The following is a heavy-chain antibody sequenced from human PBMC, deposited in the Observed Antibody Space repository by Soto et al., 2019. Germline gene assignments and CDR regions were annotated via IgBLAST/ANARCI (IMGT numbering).Heavy chain of an antibody. CDR1: GYSFTSYW. CDR2: IGPSDSYT. Sequence: PGESLKISCKGSGYSFTSYWISWVRQMPGKGLEWMGRIGPSDSYTNYSPSFQGHVTISADKSISTAYLQWSSLKASDTAMYYCARHYDSSGYYSGWFDPWGQGTLVTVSS. D-gene: IGHD3-22*01. V-gene: IGHV5-10-1*01. CDR3: ARHYDSSGYYSGWFDP. J-gene: IGHJ5*02.